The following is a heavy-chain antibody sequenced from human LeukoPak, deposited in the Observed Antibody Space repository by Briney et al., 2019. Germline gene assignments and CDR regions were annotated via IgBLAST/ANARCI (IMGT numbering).Heavy chain of an antibody. D-gene: IGHD2-15*01. CDR2: ISGSGGST. Sequence: GGSLRLSCAASGFTFSIYAMSWVRQAPGKALECVSAISGSGGSTYYADSVKGRFTISRDNSKNTLNLQMNSLRAEDTAVYYCAKKDIVVVVGANPYFDYWGQGTLVTVSS. J-gene: IGHJ4*02. CDR1: GFTFSIYA. V-gene: IGHV3-23*01. CDR3: AKKDIVVVVGANPYFDY.